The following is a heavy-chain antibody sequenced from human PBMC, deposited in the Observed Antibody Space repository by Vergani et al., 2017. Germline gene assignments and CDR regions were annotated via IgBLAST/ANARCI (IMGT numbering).Heavy chain of an antibody. CDR2: ISSSSSYI. V-gene: IGHV3-21*01. CDR3: ARAPYYYGSGSSPFDY. CDR1: GFTFSSYS. D-gene: IGHD3-10*01. Sequence: VQLVESGGGVVQPGRSLRLSCAASGFTFSSYSMNWVRQAPGKGLEWVSSISSSSSYIYYADSVKGRFTISRDNAKNSLYLQMNSLRAEDTAVYYCARAPYYYGSGSSPFDYWGQGTLVTVSS. J-gene: IGHJ4*02.